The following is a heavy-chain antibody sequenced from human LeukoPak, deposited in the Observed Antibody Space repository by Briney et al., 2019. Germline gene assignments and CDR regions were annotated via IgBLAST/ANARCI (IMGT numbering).Heavy chain of an antibody. CDR2: TSHDESNK. Sequence: RGSLRLSCVASGISLRSYSVHWVRQAPGKGLEWVALTSHDESNKKYADSVRGRCTISRDNSRDTVFLQLSNLRHEDTAVYYCAKGDAAGAYRTDFWGPGTRVTVSS. CDR1: GISLRSYS. J-gene: IGHJ4*02. V-gene: IGHV3-30-3*01. D-gene: IGHD6-13*01. CDR3: AKGDAAGAYRTDF.